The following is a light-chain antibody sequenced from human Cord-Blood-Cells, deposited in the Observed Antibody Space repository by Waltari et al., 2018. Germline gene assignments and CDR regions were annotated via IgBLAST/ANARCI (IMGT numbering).Light chain of an antibody. Sequence: EIVMTQSPATLSVSPRERATLSCRARQSVSSNLACYQQKPGQAPRLLIYGASTRATGIPARFSGSGSGTEFTLTISSLQSEDFAVYYCQQYNNWPPLTFGGGTKVEIK. V-gene: IGKV3-15*01. CDR3: QQYNNWPPLT. J-gene: IGKJ4*01. CDR1: QSVSSN. CDR2: GAS.